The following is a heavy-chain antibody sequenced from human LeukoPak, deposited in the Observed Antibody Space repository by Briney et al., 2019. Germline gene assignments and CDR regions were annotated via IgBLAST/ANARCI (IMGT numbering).Heavy chain of an antibody. CDR3: AREGAEGVATSEAFDI. CDR1: GFTLSRYS. CDR2: IGSSSSSI. V-gene: IGHV3-21*01. D-gene: IGHD5-12*01. Sequence: GGSLRLSCAASGFTLSRYSMNWVRQAPGKGLEWVSCIGSSSSSIYYADSVKGRFSISRDNAKNSLYLQMNSLRVEDTAVYYCAREGAEGVATSEAFDIWGQGTMVTVSS. J-gene: IGHJ3*02.